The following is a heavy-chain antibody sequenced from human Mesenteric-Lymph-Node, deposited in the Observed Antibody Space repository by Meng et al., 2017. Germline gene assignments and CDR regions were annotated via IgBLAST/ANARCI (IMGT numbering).Heavy chain of an antibody. CDR1: GYTFTSYA. CDR2: INTNTGNP. D-gene: IGHD6-19*01. Sequence: QVPAGESGSELKKPGASVKVSCKASGYTFTSYAMNWVRQASGQGLEWMGWINTNTGNPTYAQGFTGRFVFSLDTSVSTAYLQISSLKAEDTAVYYCARDKIAVAGITGDYWGQGTLVTVSS. CDR3: ARDKIAVAGITGDY. V-gene: IGHV7-4-1*02. J-gene: IGHJ4*02.